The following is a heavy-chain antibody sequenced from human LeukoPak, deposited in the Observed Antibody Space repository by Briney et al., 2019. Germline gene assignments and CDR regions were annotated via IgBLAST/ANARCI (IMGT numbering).Heavy chain of an antibody. CDR1: GFTFTTYS. CDR2: ITGSGRTI. Sequence: GGSLRLSCAASGFTFTTYSMNWVRQAPGRGLEWVSYITGSGRTIYYADSVKGRFTISRDNAKNSLYLQMNSLRDEDTAVYYCARVGLTDIYYWGQGTLVTVSS. CDR3: ARVGLTDIYY. J-gene: IGHJ4*02. D-gene: IGHD3-16*01. V-gene: IGHV3-48*02.